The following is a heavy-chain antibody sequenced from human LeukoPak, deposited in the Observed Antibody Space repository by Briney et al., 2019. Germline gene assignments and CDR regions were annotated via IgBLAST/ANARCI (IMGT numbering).Heavy chain of an antibody. CDR2: IYTSGST. D-gene: IGHD3-10*01. J-gene: IGHJ4*02. Sequence: SETLSPTCTVSGASITTYYWSWMRQPAGKGLEWIGRIYTSGSTNYNPSLKSRVTISVDTSKNQFSLKLSSVTAADTAVYYCARHRGSGSPYFDYWGQGTLVTVSS. CDR1: GASITTYY. CDR3: ARHRGSGSPYFDY. V-gene: IGHV4-4*07.